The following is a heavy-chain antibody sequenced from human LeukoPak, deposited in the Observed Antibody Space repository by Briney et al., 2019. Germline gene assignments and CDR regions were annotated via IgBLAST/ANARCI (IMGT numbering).Heavy chain of an antibody. CDR1: GFTFSSYA. CDR2: ISYDGSNK. J-gene: IGHJ4*02. D-gene: IGHD4-17*01. V-gene: IGHV3-30*04. CDR3: ARAAYGDYVGPFDY. Sequence: PGGSLRLSCAASGFTFSSYAMHWVRQAPGKGLEWVAVISYDGSNKYYADSGKGRFTISRDNSKNTLSLQMNSLRAEDTAVYYCARAAYGDYVGPFDYWGQGTLVTVSS.